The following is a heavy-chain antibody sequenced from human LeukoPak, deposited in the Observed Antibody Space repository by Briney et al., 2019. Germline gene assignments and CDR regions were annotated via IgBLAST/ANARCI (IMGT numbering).Heavy chain of an antibody. CDR2: IKSKTDGGTT. CDR1: GFTFSNAW. CDR3: TTDYYDSSGYYEDFYYMDV. J-gene: IGHJ6*03. Sequence: NPGGSLRLSCAASGFTFSNAWMSWVRQAPGKGLEWVGRIKSKTDGGTTDYAAPVKRRFTISRDDSKNTLYLQMNSLKTEDTAVYYCTTDYYDSSGYYEDFYYMDVWGEGTTVTVSS. V-gene: IGHV3-15*01. D-gene: IGHD3-22*01.